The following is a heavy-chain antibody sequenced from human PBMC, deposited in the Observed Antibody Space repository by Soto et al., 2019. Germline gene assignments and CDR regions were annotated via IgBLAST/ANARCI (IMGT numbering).Heavy chain of an antibody. Sequence: ASVKVSCKTSGYTFTDYYMHWVRHAPGQGLEWMGWINPNSGGPISAQKFQGRVTMTRDTSINTAYMELTTLTSDDTAFYYCARGVSAGVDYWGQGTLVTVSS. J-gene: IGHJ4*02. CDR2: INPNSGGP. V-gene: IGHV1-2*02. D-gene: IGHD1-26*01. CDR1: GYTFTDYY. CDR3: ARGVSAGVDY.